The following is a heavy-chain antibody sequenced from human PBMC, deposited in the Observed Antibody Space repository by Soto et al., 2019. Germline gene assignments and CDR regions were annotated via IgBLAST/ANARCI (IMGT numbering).Heavy chain of an antibody. CDR1: GFTFSSYA. J-gene: IGHJ3*02. V-gene: IGHV3-30-3*01. CDR3: ARDQAPGAYCSGGSCYHHNDAFDI. D-gene: IGHD2-15*01. Sequence: GGSLRLSCAASGFTFSSYAMHWVRQAPGKGLEWVAVISYDGSNKYYADSVKGRFTISRDNSKNTLYLQMNSLRAEDTAVYYCARDQAPGAYCSGGSCYHHNDAFDIWGQGTMVTVSS. CDR2: ISYDGSNK.